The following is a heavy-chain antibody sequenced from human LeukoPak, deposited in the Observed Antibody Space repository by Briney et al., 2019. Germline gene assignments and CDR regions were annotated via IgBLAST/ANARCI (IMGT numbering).Heavy chain of an antibody. J-gene: IGHJ4*02. CDR2: ISGSSGST. V-gene: IGHV3-23*01. CDR3: AKDYDILTGSEY. CDR1: GFTFGSYA. D-gene: IGHD3-9*01. Sequence: PGGSLRLSCAASGFTFGSYAMNWVRQAPGKGLNCVSAISGSSGSTYYADSVKGRFTISRDNSKNTLYLQMNSLRAEDTAVYYCAKDYDILTGSEYWGQGTLVTVSS.